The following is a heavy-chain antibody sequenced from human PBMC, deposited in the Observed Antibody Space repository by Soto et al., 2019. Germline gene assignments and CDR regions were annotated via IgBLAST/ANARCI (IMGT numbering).Heavy chain of an antibody. CDR1: GFTFSSYA. J-gene: IGHJ2*01. CDR3: ATLLTEGDYWYFDL. CDR2: ISYDGSNK. D-gene: IGHD2-15*01. Sequence: GGSLRLSCAASGFTFSSYAMHWVRQAPGKGLEWVAVISYDGSNKYYADSVKGRFTISRDNSKNTLYLQMNSLRAEDTAVYYCATLLTEGDYWYFDLWGRGTLVTVSS. V-gene: IGHV3-30*04.